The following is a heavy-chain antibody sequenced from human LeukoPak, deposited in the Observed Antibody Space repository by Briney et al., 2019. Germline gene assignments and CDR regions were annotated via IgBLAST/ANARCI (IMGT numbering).Heavy chain of an antibody. D-gene: IGHD2-21*01. J-gene: IGHJ3*02. V-gene: IGHV1-2*02. CDR2: INPNSGGT. CDR1: GYTFTGYY. Sequence: GASVKVSCKASGYTFTGYYMHWVRQAPGQGLEWMGWINPNSGGTNYAQKFRGRVTMTRDTSISTAYMELSRLRSDDTAVYYCARDMWSGGDGAFDIWGQGTMVTVSS. CDR3: ARDMWSGGDGAFDI.